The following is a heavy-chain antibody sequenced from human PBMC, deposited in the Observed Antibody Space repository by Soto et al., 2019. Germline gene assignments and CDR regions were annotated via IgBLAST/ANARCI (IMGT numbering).Heavy chain of an antibody. CDR2: IYWDDDK. CDR3: AYRQEYRGSWDSGWFDP. V-gene: IGHV2-5*02. CDR1: GFSLSTSGVG. D-gene: IGHD6-13*01. Sequence: HITLKESGPTLVEPTQTLTLTCAFSGFSLSTSGVGVGWIRQPPGKAPEWLAFIYWDDDKRYSPSLKTRLTIIKDTSINQVVLIMTNIDPLDTATYYCAYRQEYRGSWDSGWFDPWGQGTLVTVSS. J-gene: IGHJ5*02.